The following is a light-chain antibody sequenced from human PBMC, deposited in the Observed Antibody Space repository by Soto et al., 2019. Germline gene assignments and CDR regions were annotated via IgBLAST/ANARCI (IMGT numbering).Light chain of an antibody. CDR1: SSDVGGYNY. V-gene: IGLV2-14*01. CDR3: SSYTSSSTLVV. CDR2: DVS. J-gene: IGLJ2*01. Sequence: QSALTQPASVSGSPGQSITISCIGTSSDVGGYNYVSWYQQHPGKAPKLIIYDVSNRPSGVSNRFSGSKSGNTASLTISGLQAEDEADYYCSSYTSSSTLVVFGGGTKLTVL.